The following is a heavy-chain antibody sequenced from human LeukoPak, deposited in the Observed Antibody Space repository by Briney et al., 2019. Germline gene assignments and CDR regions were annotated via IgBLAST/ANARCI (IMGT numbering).Heavy chain of an antibody. J-gene: IGHJ1*01. D-gene: IGHD4-17*01. V-gene: IGHV1-46*01. CDR3: ARATSTVVMPKGNLHH. Sequence: ASVKVSCKAFGYTFTSNYIHWVRQAPGQGLEWMGIFNPSGGGTTYAQKFQGRVTMTRDTSTRTVLLELRSLASDDTAVYYCARATSTVVMPKGNLHHWGQGTLVSVSS. CDR2: FNPSGGGT. CDR1: GYTFTSNY.